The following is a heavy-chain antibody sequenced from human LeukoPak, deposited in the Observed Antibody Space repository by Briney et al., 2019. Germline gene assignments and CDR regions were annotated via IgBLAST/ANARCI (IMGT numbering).Heavy chain of an antibody. D-gene: IGHD4-17*01. CDR1: GFTFDDYA. CDR3: AKDITPTPTVTHFDY. V-gene: IGHV3-9*01. CDR2: ISWNSGSI. J-gene: IGHJ4*02. Sequence: SGGSLRLSCAASGFTFDDYAMHWVRQAPGKGLEWVSGISWNSGSIGYADSVKGRFTISRDNAKNSLYLQMNSLRDEDTALYYCAKDITPTPTVTHFDYWGQGTMVTVSS.